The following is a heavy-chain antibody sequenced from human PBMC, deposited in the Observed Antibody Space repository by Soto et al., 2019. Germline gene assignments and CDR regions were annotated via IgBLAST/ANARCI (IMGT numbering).Heavy chain of an antibody. V-gene: IGHV1-46*01. CDR3: ARSGRITMTVVGRYGMDV. D-gene: IGHD3-22*01. Sequence: ASVKVSCKASGYTFTSYYMHWVRQAPGQGLEWMGIINPSGGSTSYAQKFQGRVTMTRDTSTSTVYMELSSLRSEDTAVYYCARSGRITMTVVGRYGMDVWGQGTTVTVSS. CDR2: INPSGGST. J-gene: IGHJ6*02. CDR1: GYTFTSYY.